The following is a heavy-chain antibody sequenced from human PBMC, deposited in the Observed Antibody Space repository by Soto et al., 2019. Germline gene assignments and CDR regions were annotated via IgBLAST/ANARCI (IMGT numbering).Heavy chain of an antibody. CDR1: GYTFTGYY. CDR3: ATHPSNTGRGPQRGYYSSGMAP. V-gene: IGHV1-2*04. Sequence: ASVKVSCKASGYTFTGYYMHWVRQAPGQGLEWMGWINPNSGGTNYAQKFQGWVTMTRDTSISTAYMELSRLRSDDTAVYYCATHPSNTGRGPQRGYYSSGMAPWAKGPRAT. J-gene: IGHJ6*04. CDR2: INPNSGGT. D-gene: IGHD2-2*02.